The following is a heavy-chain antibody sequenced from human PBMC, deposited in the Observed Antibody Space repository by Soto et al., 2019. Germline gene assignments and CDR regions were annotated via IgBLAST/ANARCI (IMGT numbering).Heavy chain of an antibody. CDR1: GFSASATY. D-gene: IGHD3-3*01. CDR2: IYSGGSA. CDR3: AGGEEWGWRHYFDL. J-gene: IGHJ4*02. V-gene: IGHV3-53*01. Sequence: EVQLVESGGDLILPGGSLRLSCAASGFSASATYMSWVRQAPGKGLEWVSVIYSGGSASYADSVKGRFTISRDNSKNTVYLQMNNMRADDTGVYYCAGGEEWGWRHYFDLWGQGTPVTVSS.